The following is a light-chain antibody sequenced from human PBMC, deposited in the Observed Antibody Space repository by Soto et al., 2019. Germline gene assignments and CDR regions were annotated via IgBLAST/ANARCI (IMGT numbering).Light chain of an antibody. J-gene: IGKJ4*01. V-gene: IGKV3-11*01. Sequence: EIVLTQSPATLSLSPGERATLSCRASQSVSSYLAWYQQKPGQAPRLLIYDASNRATGIPARFSGSGSGTDFTLTISSLEPEDFAVYYCQQRSNWPLLTFGG. CDR1: QSVSSY. CDR2: DAS. CDR3: QQRSNWPLLT.